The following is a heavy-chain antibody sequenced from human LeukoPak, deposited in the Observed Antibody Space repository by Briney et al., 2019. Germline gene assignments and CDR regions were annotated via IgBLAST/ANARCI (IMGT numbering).Heavy chain of an antibody. CDR1: GFTFSSYA. CDR2: ISGSGGST. CDR3: AKSIRCLGWLLYLTTDYYYYYMDV. J-gene: IGHJ6*03. D-gene: IGHD3-3*01. Sequence: GGSLRLSCAASGFTFSSYAMSWVRQAPGKGLEWVSAISGSGGSTYYADSVKGRFTISRDNSKNTLYLQMNSLRAEDTAVYYCAKSIRCLGWLLYLTTDYYYYYMDVWGKGTTVTVSS. V-gene: IGHV3-23*01.